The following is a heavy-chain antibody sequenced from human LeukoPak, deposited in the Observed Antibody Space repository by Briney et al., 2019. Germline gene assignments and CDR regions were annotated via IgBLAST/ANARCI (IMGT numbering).Heavy chain of an antibody. CDR3: ARIINRGSGSNFYYYMDV. CDR2: IYHSGST. D-gene: IGHD3-10*01. CDR1: GGSISSSSYY. Sequence: SETLSLTCTVSGGSISSSSYYWGWTRQPPGRGLEWIGSIYHSGSTYYNPSLKSRVTIAVETSKNQFSLKLSSVTAADKAVYYCARIINRGSGSNFYYYMDVWGNGTTVTVSS. J-gene: IGHJ6*03. V-gene: IGHV4-39*07.